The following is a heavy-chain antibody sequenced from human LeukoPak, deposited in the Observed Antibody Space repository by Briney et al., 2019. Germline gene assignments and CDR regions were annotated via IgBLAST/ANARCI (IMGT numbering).Heavy chain of an antibody. CDR3: GRGTGITGTTGMYYFDY. CDR2: ISAYNGNT. D-gene: IGHD1-7*01. V-gene: IGHV1-18*01. CDR1: GYTFTSYG. Sequence: ASVKVSCKASGYTFTSYGISWVRQAPGQGLEWMGWISAYNGNTNYAQKLQGRVTMTTDTSTSTAYMELRSLRSDDTAVYYCGRGTGITGTTGMYYFDYWGQGTLVTVSS. J-gene: IGHJ4*02.